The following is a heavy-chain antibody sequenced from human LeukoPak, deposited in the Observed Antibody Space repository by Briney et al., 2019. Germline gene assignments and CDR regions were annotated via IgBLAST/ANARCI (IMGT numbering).Heavy chain of an antibody. Sequence: GASVKVSCKASGYTFTGYYMHWVRQAPGQGLEWMGWINPNSGGTNYAQKFQGRVTMTRDTSISTAYMGLSRLRSDDTAVYYCARDLATGDIPWYYFDYWGQGTLVTVSS. J-gene: IGHJ4*02. CDR3: ARDLATGDIPWYYFDY. D-gene: IGHD1-1*01. CDR1: GYTFTGYY. V-gene: IGHV1-2*02. CDR2: INPNSGGT.